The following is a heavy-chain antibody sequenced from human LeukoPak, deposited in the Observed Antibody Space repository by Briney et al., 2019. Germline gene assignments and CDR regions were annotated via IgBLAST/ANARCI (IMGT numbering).Heavy chain of an antibody. Sequence: SETLSLTCTVSGGSISSFYWNWIRLPPGKGLELIGYIYYSGRTNYNPSLKSRVTISVDSSKNQFSLKLSSVTAADTAVYYCARYREVGATVDYWGQGTLVTVSS. J-gene: IGHJ4*02. CDR2: IYYSGRT. D-gene: IGHD1-26*01. CDR1: GGSISSFY. V-gene: IGHV4-59*08. CDR3: ARYREVGATVDY.